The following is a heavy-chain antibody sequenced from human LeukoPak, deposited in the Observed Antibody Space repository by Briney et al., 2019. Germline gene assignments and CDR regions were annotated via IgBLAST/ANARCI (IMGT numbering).Heavy chain of an antibody. V-gene: IGHV3-11*01. D-gene: IGHD3-22*01. J-gene: IGHJ5*02. Sequence: GGSLRLSCAASGFTFSDYYMSWIRQAPGKGLEWVSYISSSGSTIYYADSVKGRFTISRDNSKNTLYLQMSSLRVEDTAVYYCAKDLTMIVVSVDPWGQGTLVTVSS. CDR2: ISSSGSTI. CDR3: AKDLTMIVVSVDP. CDR1: GFTFSDYY.